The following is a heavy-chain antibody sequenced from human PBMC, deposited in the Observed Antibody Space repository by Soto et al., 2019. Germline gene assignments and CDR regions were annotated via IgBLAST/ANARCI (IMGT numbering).Heavy chain of an antibody. D-gene: IGHD6-13*01. CDR2: IFPGGSDT. CDR1: GYRFISYW. CDR3: ERHRTSAATVGTVD. V-gene: IGHV5-51*01. J-gene: IGHJ4*02. Sequence: PGESLKISCTTSGYRFISYWIAWVRQTPGKGLEWMGIIFPGGSDTRYSPSFQGQVTISADRSITTAYLQWSSLKASDTAMYSCERHRTSAATVGTVDWGQGTLVTVSS.